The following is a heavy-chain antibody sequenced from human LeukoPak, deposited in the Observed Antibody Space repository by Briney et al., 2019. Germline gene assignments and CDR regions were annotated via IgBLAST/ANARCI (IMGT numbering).Heavy chain of an antibody. CDR3: ARAIPYYYDSSGYFDY. J-gene: IGHJ4*02. V-gene: IGHV3-74*01. Sequence: GGSLRLSCAASGFTFSTYWMHWVRQAPGKGLVWVSRINPDGSSTNYADSVKGRFTISRDNAKNSLYLQMNSLRAEDTAVYYCARAIPYYYDSSGYFDYWGQGTLVTVSS. CDR2: INPDGSST. CDR1: GFTFSTYW. D-gene: IGHD3-22*01.